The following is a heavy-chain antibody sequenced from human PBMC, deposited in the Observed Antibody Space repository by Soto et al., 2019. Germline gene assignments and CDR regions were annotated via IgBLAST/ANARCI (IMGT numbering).Heavy chain of an antibody. CDR1: GYTFTSYG. CDR3: ARASRSGYSSSWYPSAEYFQH. V-gene: IGHV1-18*01. CDR2: ISAYNGNT. D-gene: IGHD6-13*01. J-gene: IGHJ1*01. Sequence: GASVKVSCKDSGYTFTSYGSSWVRQAPGQGLEWMGWISAYNGNTNYAQKLQGRVTMTTDTSTSTAYMELRSLRSDDTAVYYCARASRSGYSSSWYPSAEYFQHWGQGTLVTVSS.